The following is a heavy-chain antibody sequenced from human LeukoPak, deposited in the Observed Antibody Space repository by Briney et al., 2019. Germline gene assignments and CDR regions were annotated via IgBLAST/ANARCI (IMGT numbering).Heavy chain of an antibody. Sequence: ASVSVSSTASGYTFTAYYIHSVRQAPGQGREWLGWFNPNSSGTNYAQKFQGRVTMSRDTSISTAYMDLSRLRSDDTAVYYCARTGKMATTKSYFEYWGQGTLVTVSS. J-gene: IGHJ4*02. V-gene: IGHV1-2*02. CDR1: GYTFTAYY. CDR3: ARTGKMATTKSYFEY. CDR2: FNPNSSGT. D-gene: IGHD5-24*01.